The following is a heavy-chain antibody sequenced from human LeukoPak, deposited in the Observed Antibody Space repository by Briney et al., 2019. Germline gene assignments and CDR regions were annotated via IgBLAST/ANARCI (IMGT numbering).Heavy chain of an antibody. J-gene: IGHJ5*02. CDR3: ARMEVGATTRWFDP. D-gene: IGHD1-26*01. CDR1: GDSISSGDYY. CDR2: ISSSGST. Sequence: PSETLSLTCTVSGDSISSGDYYWSWIRQPAGKGLEWIGRISSSGSTNYNPSLKSRVTMSVDTSKNQFSLKLSSVTAADTAVYYCARMEVGATTRWFDPWGQGTLVTVSS. V-gene: IGHV4-61*02.